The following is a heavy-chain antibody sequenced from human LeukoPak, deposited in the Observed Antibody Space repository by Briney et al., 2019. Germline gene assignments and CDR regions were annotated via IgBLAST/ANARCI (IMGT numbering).Heavy chain of an antibody. V-gene: IGHV2-5*02. CDR1: DFSLNTSGVD. Sequence: SVPTLVNPTQTLTLTCTCSDFSLNTSGVDLGWSRQPPGKALEWLALIYWDDDKRYSPSLKSRLTITKDTSKNQVVLTMTNMDPVDTATYYCSRHDCSRSLDIWGQGTMVTVSS. D-gene: IGHD3-22*01. J-gene: IGHJ3*02. CDR3: SRHDCSRSLDI. CDR2: IYWDDDK.